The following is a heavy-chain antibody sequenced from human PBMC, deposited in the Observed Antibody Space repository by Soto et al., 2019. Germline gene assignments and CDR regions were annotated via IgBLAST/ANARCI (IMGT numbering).Heavy chain of an antibody. CDR3: TTAGPQTIMTTVTRDFQH. J-gene: IGHJ1*01. CDR1: GFTFSNAW. Sequence: GGSLRLSCAASGFTFSNAWMNWVRQAPGKGLEWVGRIKSKTDGGSTDYAAPVKGRFTISRDDSKNTLYLQMNSLKTEDTAVYYCTTAGPQTIMTTVTRDFQHWGQGTLVTVSS. CDR2: IKSKTDGGST. V-gene: IGHV3-15*07. D-gene: IGHD4-17*01.